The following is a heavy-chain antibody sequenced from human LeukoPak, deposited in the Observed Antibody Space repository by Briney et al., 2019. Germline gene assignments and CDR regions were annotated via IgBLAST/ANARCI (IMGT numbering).Heavy chain of an antibody. V-gene: IGHV1-3*03. CDR3: ARRAVAYYYYYYMDV. J-gene: IGHJ6*03. CDR1: GYTFTSYA. D-gene: IGHD6-19*01. Sequence: GASVKVSCKASGYTFTSYAMHWVRQAPGQRLEWMGWINAGNGNTKYSQEFQGRVTITRNTSISTAYMELSSLRAEDTAVYYCARRAVAYYYYYYMDVWGKGTTVTVSS. CDR2: INAGNGNT.